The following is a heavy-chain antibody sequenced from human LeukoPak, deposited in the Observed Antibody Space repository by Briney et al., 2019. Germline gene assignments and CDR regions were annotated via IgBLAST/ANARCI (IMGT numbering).Heavy chain of an antibody. CDR2: IWADGITK. D-gene: IGHD2-21*02. CDR1: RFTFSTYT. V-gene: IGHV3-33*08. J-gene: IGHJ4*02. Sequence: GGSLRLSCAASRFTFSTYTMNWVRQAPGKGLEWVAVIWADGITKYYGDSVKGRFTISRDNSKNTLSLQMNSLRAEDTAIYYCARDIVVVTAPGDYWGQGTLVTVSS. CDR3: ARDIVVVTAPGDY.